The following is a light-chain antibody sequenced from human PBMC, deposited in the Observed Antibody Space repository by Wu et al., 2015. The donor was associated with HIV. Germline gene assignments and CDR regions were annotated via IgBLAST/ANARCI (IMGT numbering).Light chain of an antibody. CDR1: QSVSGY. J-gene: IGKJ4*01. CDR3: QQRSNWPPGLT. V-gene: IGKV3-11*01. Sequence: EIVLTQSPATMSLSPGERATLSCRASQSVSGYLSWYQQKAGQAPRLLIYDGSNRPTGVPARFSGSGSATDFTLTISSLEPEDSAVYYCQQRSNWPPGLTFGGGTKVEIK. CDR2: DGS.